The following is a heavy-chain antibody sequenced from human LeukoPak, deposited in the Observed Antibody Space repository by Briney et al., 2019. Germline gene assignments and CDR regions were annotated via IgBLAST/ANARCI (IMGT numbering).Heavy chain of an antibody. J-gene: IGHJ3*02. V-gene: IGHV4-59*12. CDR2: IYYSGST. Sequence: SETLSLTCTVSGGSISSYYWSWIRQPPGKGLEWIGYIYYSGSTNYNPSLKSRVTISVDTSKNQFSLKLSSVTAADTAVYYCAGRRSKVGGAFDIWGQGTMVTVSS. D-gene: IGHD4-23*01. CDR3: AGRRSKVGGAFDI. CDR1: GGSISSYY.